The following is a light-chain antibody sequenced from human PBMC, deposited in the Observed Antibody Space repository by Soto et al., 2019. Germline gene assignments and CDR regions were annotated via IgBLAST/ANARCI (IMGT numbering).Light chain of an antibody. J-gene: IGLJ2*01. CDR2: ANS. V-gene: IGLV1-40*01. CDR1: SSNIGAGYD. Sequence: QSVLTQPPSVSGAPGQRVTISCTGSSSNIGAGYDVHWYQQLPGTAPKLLIYANSNRPSGVPDRFSGSKSDTSASLAITGLQAEDEADYYCQSYDSSLSGVVFGGGTKLTVL. CDR3: QSYDSSLSGVV.